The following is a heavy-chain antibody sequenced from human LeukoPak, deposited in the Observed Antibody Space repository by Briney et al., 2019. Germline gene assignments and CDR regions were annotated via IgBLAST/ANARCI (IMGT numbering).Heavy chain of an antibody. J-gene: IGHJ4*02. V-gene: IGHV1-18*01. CDR3: ATSSPNGYSSSWYRPADY. CDR2: ISAYNGNT. CDR1: GYTFTSYG. D-gene: IGHD6-13*01. Sequence: ASVKVSCKASGYTFTSYGISWVRQAPGQGLEWMGWISAYNGNTNYAQKFQGRVTMTRDMSTSTVYMELSSLRSEDTAVYYCATSSPNGYSSSWYRPADYWGQGTLVTVSS.